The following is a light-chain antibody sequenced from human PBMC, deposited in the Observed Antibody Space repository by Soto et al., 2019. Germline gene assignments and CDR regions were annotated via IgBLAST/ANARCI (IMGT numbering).Light chain of an antibody. J-gene: IGKJ1*01. V-gene: IGKV3-20*01. CDR1: QTVTKSY. Sequence: ETVLTQSPGTLSLSPGEIATLSCRSSQTVTKSYIAWYQQKPGQAPRLLIFGTSSRAPGVPDRFSGSGSGTDFTLTISSLEPEDFAVYFCQQSGSSPWTFGHGTKVEIK. CDR3: QQSGSSPWT. CDR2: GTS.